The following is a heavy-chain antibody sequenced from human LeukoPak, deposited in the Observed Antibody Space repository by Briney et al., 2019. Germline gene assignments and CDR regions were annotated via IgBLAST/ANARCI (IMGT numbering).Heavy chain of an antibody. J-gene: IGHJ4*02. V-gene: IGHV4-34*01. Sequence: SETLSLTCAVYGGSFSDYYWSWIRQPPGKGLERIGEINHSGSTNYNPSLKSRVTISVETSKNQFSLKLSSVTAADTAVYYCARSGGYSYRTNRLDYWGQGTLVTVSS. CDR3: ARSGGYSYRTNRLDY. CDR1: GGSFSDYY. CDR2: INHSGST. D-gene: IGHD5-18*01.